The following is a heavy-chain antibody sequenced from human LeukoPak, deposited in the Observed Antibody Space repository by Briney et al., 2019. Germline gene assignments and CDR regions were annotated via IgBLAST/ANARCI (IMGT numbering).Heavy chain of an antibody. CDR2: IYSGGST. Sequence: QPGGSLRLSCAASGFTVSSNYMSWVRQAPGKGLEWVSVIYSGGSTYYADSVKGRFTISRDNSKNTLYLQMNSLRGEDTAVYYCARGLYDSSGHPQIDYWGQGTLVTVSS. CDR1: GFTVSSNY. V-gene: IGHV3-53*01. J-gene: IGHJ4*02. CDR3: ARGLYDSSGHPQIDY. D-gene: IGHD3-22*01.